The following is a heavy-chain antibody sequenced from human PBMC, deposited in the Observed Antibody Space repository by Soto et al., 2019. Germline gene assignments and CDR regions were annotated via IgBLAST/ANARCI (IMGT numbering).Heavy chain of an antibody. J-gene: IGHJ4*02. V-gene: IGHV4-34*01. D-gene: IGHD3-22*01. CDR1: GGSFSGYY. CDR2: INHSGST. CDR3: ARGLPRSYYYESSGYYKH. Sequence: QVQLQQWGAGLLKPSETLSLTCAVYGGSFSGYYWSWIRQPPGKGLEWIGEINHSGSTNYNPSLKSRVTISVDTSKNQFSLKLSSVTAADTAVYYCARGLPRSYYYESSGYYKHWGKGTMVTVSS.